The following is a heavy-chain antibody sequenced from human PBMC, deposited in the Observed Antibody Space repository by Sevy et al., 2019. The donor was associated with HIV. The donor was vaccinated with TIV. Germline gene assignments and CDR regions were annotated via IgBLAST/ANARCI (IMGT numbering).Heavy chain of an antibody. CDR2: ISDSGFS. D-gene: IGHD1-1*01. CDR3: ARGGGRTDWGMDV. V-gene: IGHV4-59*01. CDR1: GGSTSTYY. J-gene: IGHJ6*02. Sequence: SETLSLTCTVSGGSTSTYYWNWIRQPPGKGLEWIGYISDSGFSNDNPSLRSRVTISIDTYKNQFSLRLTSVSAADTAVYYCARGGGRTDWGMDVWGPGTTVTVSS.